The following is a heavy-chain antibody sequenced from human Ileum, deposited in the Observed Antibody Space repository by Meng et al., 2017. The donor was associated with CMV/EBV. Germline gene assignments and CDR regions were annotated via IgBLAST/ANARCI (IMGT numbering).Heavy chain of an antibody. J-gene: IGHJ4*02. CDR2: IRYDLATK. V-gene: IGHV3-30*02. D-gene: IGHD6-25*01. Sequence: GGSLRLSCSASGFSLSSFGMHWVRQAPGKGLEWVAYIRYDLATKYYVDSVKGRFTISSDNSRNSLSLQMNNLIDEDTAIYYCAKQADTSAYFYDYWGEGTLVTVSS. CDR1: GFSLSSFG. CDR3: AKQADTSAYFYDY.